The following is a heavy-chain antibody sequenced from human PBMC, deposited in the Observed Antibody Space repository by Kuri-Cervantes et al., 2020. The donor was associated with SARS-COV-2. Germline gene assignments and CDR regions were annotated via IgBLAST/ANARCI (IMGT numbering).Heavy chain of an antibody. CDR1: GFTFRDHY. J-gene: IGHJ6*02. D-gene: IGHD3-22*01. CDR3: ARGNYYDSSGYFYYYGMDV. V-gene: IGHV3-72*01. Sequence: GSLRLSCAASGFTFRDHYMDWVRQAPGKGLEWVGRTRNKANSYTTEYAASVKGRFTISRDDSKNSLYLQMNSLKTEDTAVYYCARGNYYDSSGYFYYYGMDVWGQGTTVTVSS. CDR2: TRNKANSYTT.